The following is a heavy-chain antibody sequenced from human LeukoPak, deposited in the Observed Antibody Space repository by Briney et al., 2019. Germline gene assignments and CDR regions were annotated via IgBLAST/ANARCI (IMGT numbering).Heavy chain of an antibody. CDR2: ISGSGDST. CDR1: GFTFSSNV. CDR3: AKDVFHFGSGGNGAFDI. V-gene: IGHV3-23*01. J-gene: IGHJ3*02. D-gene: IGHD3-10*01. Sequence: PGGSLRLSCAASGFTFSSNVISWVRQAPGKGLEWVSAISGSGDSTYYADSVKGPLTISRDNSKYTLYLQMNSLRAEDTAVYYCAKDVFHFGSGGNGAFDIWGQGTLVTVSS.